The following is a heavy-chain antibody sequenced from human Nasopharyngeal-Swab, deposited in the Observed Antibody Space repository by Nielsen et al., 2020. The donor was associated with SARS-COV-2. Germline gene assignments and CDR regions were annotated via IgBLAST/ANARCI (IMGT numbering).Heavy chain of an antibody. Sequence: GESLKISCAASGFTFSSYAMSWVRQAPGKGLEWVSIISGSGDTTYYADSVNDRFTISRDNSKSTLYLQMNSLRAEDTAVYYCARDGLDYDFWSAYFMDVWGQGTTVTVSS. J-gene: IGHJ6*02. V-gene: IGHV3-23*01. CDR1: GFTFSSYA. CDR3: ARDGLDYDFWSAYFMDV. D-gene: IGHD3-3*01. CDR2: ISGSGDTT.